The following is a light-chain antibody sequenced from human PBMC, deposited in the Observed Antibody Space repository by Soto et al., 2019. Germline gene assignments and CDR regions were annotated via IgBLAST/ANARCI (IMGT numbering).Light chain of an antibody. CDR1: SSNIGAGFD. Sequence: QSVLTQPPSVSGAPGQSITISCTGSSSNIGAGFDVHWYQQLPGTAPKLLLYDNDKRPSGIPDRFSGSKSGTSATLGITGLQTADEADYYRGTWESYLSVGVFGGGTKLTVL. V-gene: IGLV1-51*01. J-gene: IGLJ2*01. CDR3: GTWESYLSVGV. CDR2: DND.